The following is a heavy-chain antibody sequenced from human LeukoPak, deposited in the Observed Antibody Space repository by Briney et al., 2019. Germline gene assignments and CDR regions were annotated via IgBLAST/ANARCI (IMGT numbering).Heavy chain of an antibody. V-gene: IGHV4-34*01. CDR3: ARGLTDMSIVGASSAQYYFDY. CDR1: GGSFSGYY. Sequence: SETLSLTCAVYGGSFSGYYWSCIRQPPGKGLEWIGEINHSGSTNYNPSLKSRVTMSVDTSKNQFSLKLSSVTAADTAVYYCARGLTDMSIVGASSAQYYFDYWGQGTLVTVSS. D-gene: IGHD1-26*01. J-gene: IGHJ4*02. CDR2: INHSGST.